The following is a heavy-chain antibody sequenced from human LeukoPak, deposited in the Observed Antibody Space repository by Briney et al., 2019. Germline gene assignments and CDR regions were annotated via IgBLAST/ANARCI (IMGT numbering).Heavy chain of an antibody. J-gene: IGHJ3*02. Sequence: GGSLRLSCAASGFTFSSYGMSWVRQAPGKGLVWVSRINGDGTTPTYADSVKGRFTISRDNAKNTLYLEMKSLRADDTAVYYCARSSLGALDIWGQGTMVTVSS. V-gene: IGHV3-74*01. CDR1: GFTFSSYG. D-gene: IGHD2-2*01. CDR2: INGDGTTP. CDR3: ARSSLGALDI.